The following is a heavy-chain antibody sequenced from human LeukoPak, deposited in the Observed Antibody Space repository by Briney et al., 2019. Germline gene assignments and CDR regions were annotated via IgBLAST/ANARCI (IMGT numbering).Heavy chain of an antibody. Sequence: SETLSLTCTVSGGSISSYYWSWIRQPPGKGLEWIGYIYYSGSTNYNPSLKSRVTISVDTSKNQFSLKLSSVTAADTAVYYCASNYYGSGSLDYWSQGNLVTVSS. CDR3: ASNYYGSGSLDY. CDR2: IYYSGST. D-gene: IGHD3-10*01. J-gene: IGHJ4*02. V-gene: IGHV4-59*08. CDR1: GGSISSYY.